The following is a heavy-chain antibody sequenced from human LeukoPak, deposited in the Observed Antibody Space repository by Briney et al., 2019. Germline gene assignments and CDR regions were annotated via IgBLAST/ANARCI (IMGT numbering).Heavy chain of an antibody. Sequence: PSETLSLTCTVSGGSISSSSYYWGWIRQPPGKGLEWIGSIYYSENTYYNPSLKSRVTISVDTSKNQFSLKLSSVTAADTAVYYCARHGSSGYHFDYWGLGTLVTVSS. CDR3: ARHGSSGYHFDY. J-gene: IGHJ4*02. D-gene: IGHD3-22*01. CDR2: IYYSENT. V-gene: IGHV4-39*01. CDR1: GGSISSSSYY.